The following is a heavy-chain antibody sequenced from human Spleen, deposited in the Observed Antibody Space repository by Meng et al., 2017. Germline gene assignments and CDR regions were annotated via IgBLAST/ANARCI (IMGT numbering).Heavy chain of an antibody. CDR3: ARESAFSGWSSFDY. V-gene: IGHV3-15*01. J-gene: IGHJ4*02. CDR2: IKSKPDGETI. Sequence: GESLKISCEGSGFTFSNAYMTWVRQVPGKRLEWVGRIKSKPDGETIDYAAPVKGRFTISRDDSKNTVYLQTNSLKTEDTAVYYCARESAFSGWSSFDYWGQGTLVTVSS. D-gene: IGHD6-19*01. CDR1: GFTFSNAY.